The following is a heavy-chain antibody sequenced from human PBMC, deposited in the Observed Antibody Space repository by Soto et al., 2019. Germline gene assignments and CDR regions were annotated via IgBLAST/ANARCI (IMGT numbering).Heavy chain of an antibody. J-gene: IGHJ5*02. D-gene: IGHD3-3*01. CDR3: AKAPITIFGVVLRFDP. CDR2: ISGSGGST. Sequence: GGSLRRSCAASGFTFSSYAMSWVRQAPGKGLEWVSAISGSGGSTYYADSVKGRFTISRDNSKNTLYLQMNSLRAEDTAVYYCAKAPITIFGVVLRFDPWGQGTLVTVSS. V-gene: IGHV3-23*01. CDR1: GFTFSSYA.